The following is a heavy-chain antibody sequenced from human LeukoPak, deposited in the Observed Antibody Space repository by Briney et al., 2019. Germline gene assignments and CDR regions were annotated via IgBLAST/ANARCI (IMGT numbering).Heavy chain of an antibody. Sequence: ASVKVSCKASGYTFTGYYMHWVRQAPGQGLEWIGWINPNSGGTDYAQNFQGRVTMTRDTSITTAHMELSRLRSDDTAVYYCAASRKYQLLGEADDAFDIWGQGTMVTVSS. CDR2: INPNSGGT. J-gene: IGHJ3*02. V-gene: IGHV1-2*02. CDR3: AASRKYQLLGEADDAFDI. D-gene: IGHD2-2*01. CDR1: GYTFTGYY.